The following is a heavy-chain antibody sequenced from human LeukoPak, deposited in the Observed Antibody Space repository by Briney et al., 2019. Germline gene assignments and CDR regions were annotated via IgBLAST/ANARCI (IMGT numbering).Heavy chain of an antibody. CDR2: INHSGST. CDR3: ARHWTAGRRGYYYYYMDV. D-gene: IGHD6-13*01. V-gene: IGHV4-34*01. J-gene: IGHJ6*03. Sequence: KSSETLSLTCAVYGGSFSGYYWSWIRQPPGKGLEWIGEINHSGSTNYTSSLKSRVTLSVDMSKNQFSLKLSSVTAADTAVYYCARHWTAGRRGYYYYYMDVWGKGTTVTISS. CDR1: GGSFSGYY.